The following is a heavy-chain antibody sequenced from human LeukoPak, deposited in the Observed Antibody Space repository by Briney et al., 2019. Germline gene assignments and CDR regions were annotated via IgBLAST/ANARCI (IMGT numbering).Heavy chain of an antibody. D-gene: IGHD2-21*01. CDR3: AKARSYCGGDCSLYAFDI. J-gene: IGHJ3*02. CDR2: IRYDGGNK. Sequence: GGSLRLSCAASGFTFSSSAMSWVRQAPGKGLEWVAFIRYDGGNKYYADSVKGRFTISRDNSKNTLYPQMNSLRAEDTAVYYCAKARSYCGGDCSLYAFDIWGQGTMVTVSS. V-gene: IGHV3-30*02. CDR1: GFTFSSSA.